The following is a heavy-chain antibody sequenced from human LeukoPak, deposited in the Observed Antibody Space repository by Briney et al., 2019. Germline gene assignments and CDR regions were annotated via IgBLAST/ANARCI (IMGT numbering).Heavy chain of an antibody. CDR1: GEYFSTYY. CDR2: INHSGST. V-gene: IGHV4-34*01. D-gene: IGHD6-13*01. J-gene: IGHJ5*02. CDR3: ARRGYSTSGGHWFDP. Sequence: PSETLSLTCAVYGEYFSTYYYSWIRQPPGKGLEWIGEINHSGSTNYNPSLRSRVTISVDTSKNQLSLKLTSVTAADTAVYYCARRGYSTSGGHWFDPWGQGTLVTVSS.